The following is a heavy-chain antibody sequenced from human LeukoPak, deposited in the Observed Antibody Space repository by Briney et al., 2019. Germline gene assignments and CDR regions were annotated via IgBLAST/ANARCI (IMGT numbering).Heavy chain of an antibody. CDR1: GFTFSIYA. Sequence: PGGSLRLSCAASGFTFSIYAMSWVRQAPGKGLEWVSAISGSGGTAYYADSVKGRFTISRDNSENTLCLQMNSLRAEDTAVYYCAKKGYYDGSGYYMYYFDHWGQGTLVTVSS. J-gene: IGHJ4*02. V-gene: IGHV3-23*01. D-gene: IGHD3-22*01. CDR3: AKKGYYDGSGYYMYYFDH. CDR2: ISGSGGTA.